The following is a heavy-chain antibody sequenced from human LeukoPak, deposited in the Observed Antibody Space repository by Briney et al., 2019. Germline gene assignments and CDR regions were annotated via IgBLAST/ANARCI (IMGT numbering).Heavy chain of an antibody. Sequence: PGGSLRLSCTASGFSFNSHAMHWVRQAPGKGLEYVSGIGNNGHTTYYAPSVRDRFTISRDNSKNTLYLQINRLRLEDTALYYCARLKGSMGYCYDYWGQGTLVTVSS. D-gene: IGHD3-16*02. V-gene: IGHV3-64*01. J-gene: IGHJ4*02. CDR2: IGNNGHTT. CDR3: ARLKGSMGYCYDY. CDR1: GFSFNSHA.